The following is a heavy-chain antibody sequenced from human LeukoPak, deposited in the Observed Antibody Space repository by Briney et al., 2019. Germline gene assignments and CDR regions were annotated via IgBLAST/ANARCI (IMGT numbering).Heavy chain of an antibody. Sequence: GGSLRLSCAASGFTFSSYWMHWVRQAPGKGLEWVSAISGSGGSTYYADSVKGRFTISRDNSKNTLYLQMNSLRSEDTAVYYCARGHGAVAGFFDLWGRGTLVTVSS. D-gene: IGHD6-19*01. CDR3: ARGHGAVAGFFDL. V-gene: IGHV3-23*01. J-gene: IGHJ2*01. CDR2: ISGSGGST. CDR1: GFTFSSYW.